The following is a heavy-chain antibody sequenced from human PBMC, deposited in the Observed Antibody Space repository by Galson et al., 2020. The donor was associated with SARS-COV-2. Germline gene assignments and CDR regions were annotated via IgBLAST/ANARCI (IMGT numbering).Heavy chain of an antibody. D-gene: IGHD2-2*01. CDR2: ISWNSGSI. J-gene: IGHJ4*02. CDR1: GFTFDDYA. V-gene: IGHV3-9*01. CDR3: AKISDTSY. Sequence: GGYLRLSCAASGFTFDDYAMHWVRQAPGKGLEWVSGISWNSGSIGYADSVKGRFTISRDNAKNSLYLQMNSLRAEDTALYYCAKISDTSYWGQGTLVTVAS.